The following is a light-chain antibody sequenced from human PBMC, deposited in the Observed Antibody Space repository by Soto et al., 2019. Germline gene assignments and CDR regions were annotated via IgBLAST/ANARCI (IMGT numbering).Light chain of an antibody. CDR3: EQLSSFMWA. J-gene: IGKJ1*01. CDR1: RSVRIY. V-gene: IGKV3-11*01. CDR2: DTS. Sequence: EIVVTQSPATLSLSPGDRATLSCRASRSVRIYLAWYQQKPGQAPRLLVYDTSHRAAGIPARFRGSRSGTDSTLTISSLEPEDFAIFYCEQLSSFMWAYGQGS.